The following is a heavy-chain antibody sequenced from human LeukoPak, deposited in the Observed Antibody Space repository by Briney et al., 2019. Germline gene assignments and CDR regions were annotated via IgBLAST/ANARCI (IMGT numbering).Heavy chain of an antibody. CDR3: AKWAIGYCSGGSCYRGTFDY. CDR1: GFTFSSYA. D-gene: IGHD2-15*01. V-gene: IGHV3-23*01. CDR2: ISGSGGST. Sequence: GGSLRLSCAASGFTFSSYATSWVRQAPGKGLEWVSAISGSGGSTYYADSVKGRFTISRDNSKNTLYLQMNSLRAEDTAVYYCAKWAIGYCSGGSCYRGTFDYWGQGTLVTVSS. J-gene: IGHJ4*02.